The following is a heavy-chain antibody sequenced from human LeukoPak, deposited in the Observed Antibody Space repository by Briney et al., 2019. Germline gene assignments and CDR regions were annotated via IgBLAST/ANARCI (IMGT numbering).Heavy chain of an antibody. CDR1: GFTFSSYS. D-gene: IGHD1-26*01. CDR2: ISSTSSTI. CDR3: ARDYSIVSHSVGATLFDY. V-gene: IGHV3-48*04. Sequence: PGGSLRLSCAASGFTFSSYSMNWVRQAPGKGLEWVSYISSTSSTIYYVESVKGRFTISRDSAKNLLYLQMNSLRAEDTAVYYCARDYSIVSHSVGATLFDYWGQGTLVTVSS. J-gene: IGHJ4*02.